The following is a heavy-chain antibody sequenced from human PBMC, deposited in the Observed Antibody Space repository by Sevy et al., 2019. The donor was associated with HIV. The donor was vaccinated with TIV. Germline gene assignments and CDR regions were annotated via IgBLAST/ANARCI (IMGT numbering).Heavy chain of an antibody. CDR2: ISTYNDDT. CDR1: GYTCTSHG. J-gene: IGHJ4*02. D-gene: IGHD3-10*01. V-gene: IGHV1-18*01. CDR3: ARDLPPLDYYGSGSYYTSDY. Sequence: ASVKVSCKASGYTCTSHGISWVRRAPRQGLEWVGWISTYNDDTKYAQKVQGRVTMTTDTSTTTVFMELRSLRSDDTAIYYCARDLPPLDYYGSGSYYTSDYWGQGTLVTVSS.